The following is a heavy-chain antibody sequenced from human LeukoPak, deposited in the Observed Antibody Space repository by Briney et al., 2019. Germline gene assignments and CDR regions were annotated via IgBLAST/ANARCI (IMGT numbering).Heavy chain of an antibody. CDR1: GYTFTGYY. V-gene: IGHV1-2*02. J-gene: IGHJ4*02. Sequence: ASVKVSCKASGYTFTGYYMHWVRQAPGQGLEWMGWINPNSGGTNYAQKFQGRVTMTRDTSISTAYMELSRLRSDDTAVYYCARSGGGNYYDSSGYSAGYWGQGTLVTVSS. CDR3: ARSGGGNYYDSSGYSAGY. D-gene: IGHD3-22*01. CDR2: INPNSGGT.